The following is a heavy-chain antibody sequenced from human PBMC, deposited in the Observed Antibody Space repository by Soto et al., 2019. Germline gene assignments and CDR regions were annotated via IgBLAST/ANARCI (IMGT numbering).Heavy chain of an antibody. CDR3: ARAVGHEHSSSPRKYYFDY. CDR1: GGSISSGGYY. V-gene: IGHV4-31*03. Sequence: SETLSLTCTVSGGSISSGGYYWSWIRQHPGKGLEWIGYIYYSGSTYYNPSLKSRVTISVDTSKNQFSLKLSSVTAADTAVYYCARAVGHEHSSSPRKYYFDYWGQGTLVTVSS. J-gene: IGHJ4*02. CDR2: IYYSGST. D-gene: IGHD6-6*01.